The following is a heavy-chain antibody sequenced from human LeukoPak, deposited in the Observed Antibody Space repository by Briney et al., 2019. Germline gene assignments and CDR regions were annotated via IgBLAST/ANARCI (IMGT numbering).Heavy chain of an antibody. J-gene: IGHJ4*02. V-gene: IGHV4-39*01. CDR2: IYYSGST. CDR3: ARGITMIVASQFDY. Sequence: PSETLSLTCTVSGGSISSSSYYWGWIRQPPGKGLEWIGSIYYSGSTYYNPSLKSRVTISVDTSKNQFSLKLSSVTAADTAVYYCARGITMIVASQFDYWGQGTLVTVSS. CDR1: GGSISSSSYY. D-gene: IGHD3-22*01.